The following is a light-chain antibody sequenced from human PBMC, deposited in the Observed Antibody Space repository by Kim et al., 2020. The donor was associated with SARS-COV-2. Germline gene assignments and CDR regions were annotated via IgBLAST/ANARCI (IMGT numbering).Light chain of an antibody. CDR1: PSVIGSK. CDR2: GAS. J-gene: IGKJ2*01. CDR3: QQYASSPRT. V-gene: IGKV3-20*01. Sequence: LSPGQIATLSCSASPSVIGSKLVWYQPKPGPAPRLLIYGASSRATCIPDRFSGSVSGTDFTPTISRLEPENFAVYYSQQYASSPRTSGQEPKL.